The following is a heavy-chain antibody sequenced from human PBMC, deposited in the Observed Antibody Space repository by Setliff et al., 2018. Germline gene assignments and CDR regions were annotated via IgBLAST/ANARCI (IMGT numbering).Heavy chain of an antibody. V-gene: IGHV4-61*02. Sequence: SETLSLTCTVSGGSISSGSYYWSWIRQPAGKGLEWIGRIYTSGSTNYNPSLKSRVTMSVDTSKNQFSLKLSSVTAADTAVYYCARSFSRREKFLLDYWGQGALVTVSS. CDR1: GGSISSGSYY. J-gene: IGHJ4*02. CDR3: ARSFSRREKFLLDY. CDR2: IYTSGST.